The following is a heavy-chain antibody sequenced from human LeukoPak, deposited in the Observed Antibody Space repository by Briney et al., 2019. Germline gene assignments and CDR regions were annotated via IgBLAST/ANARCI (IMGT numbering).Heavy chain of an antibody. V-gene: IGHV3-11*05. J-gene: IGHJ4*02. Sequence: KPGGSLRLSCAASGFTVSSNYMSWVRQAPGKGLEWVSYITSSSSYTNYADSVKGRFTISRDNAKNSLYLQMSSLRAEDTAVYYCARGHGGNVDFWGQGSLVTVSS. CDR3: ARGHGGNVDF. CDR1: GFTVSSNY. CDR2: ITSSSSYT. D-gene: IGHD4-23*01.